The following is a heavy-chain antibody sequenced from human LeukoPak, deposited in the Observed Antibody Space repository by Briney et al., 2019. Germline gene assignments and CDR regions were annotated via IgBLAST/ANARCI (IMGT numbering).Heavy chain of an antibody. CDR3: AKQLGYCSDGSCYFPY. CDR2: ISNNGGYT. CDR1: GFTFSSSA. Sequence: GGSPRLSCAASGFTFSSSAMSWVRQAPGKGLEWVSAISNNGGYTYYADSVQGRFTISRDNSKSTLCLQMNSLRAEDTAVYYCAKQLGYCSDGSCYFPYWGQGTLVTVSP. J-gene: IGHJ4*02. V-gene: IGHV3-23*01. D-gene: IGHD2-15*01.